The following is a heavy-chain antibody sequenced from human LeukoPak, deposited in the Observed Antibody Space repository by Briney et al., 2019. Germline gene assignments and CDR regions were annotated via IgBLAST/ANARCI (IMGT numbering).Heavy chain of an antibody. CDR3: ATLRSITVIVVVSPGLFDY. CDR2: IYYSGST. V-gene: IGHV4-39*01. J-gene: IGHJ4*02. CDR1: GGSISSSSYY. Sequence: SETLSLTCTVSGGSISSSSYYWGWIRQPPGKGLEWVGSIYYSGSTYYNPSLKGRVAISVDTSKNQFSLKLSSVTPADTAVYYCATLRSITVIVVVSPGLFDYWGQGTLVTVSS. D-gene: IGHD3-22*01.